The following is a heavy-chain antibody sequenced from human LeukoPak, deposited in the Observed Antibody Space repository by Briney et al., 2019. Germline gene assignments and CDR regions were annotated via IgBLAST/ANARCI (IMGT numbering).Heavy chain of an antibody. CDR1: GGSVSSGSYY. CDR2: IYYSGRT. J-gene: IGHJ4*02. Sequence: KPSETLSLTCTVSGGSVSSGSYYWSWIRQPPGKGLEWIGYIYYSGRTNYNPSLKSRVSISVDTFKNQFYLKLSSVTAADTAVYYCARVSSGYDFDYWGQGTLVTVSS. D-gene: IGHD5-12*01. V-gene: IGHV4-61*01. CDR3: ARVSSGYDFDY.